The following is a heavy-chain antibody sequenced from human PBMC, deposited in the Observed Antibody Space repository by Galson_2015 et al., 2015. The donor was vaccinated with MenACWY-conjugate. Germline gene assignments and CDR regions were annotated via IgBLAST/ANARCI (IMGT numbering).Heavy chain of an antibody. D-gene: IGHD2/OR15-2a*01. Sequence: SLRLSCAASGFTFSNYWMHWVRQTPGKGLVWVSRMNRDGTSTTYADSVKGRFTISRDNAKNTLILQMNSLRVEDTAVYYCTRDRKGLIASVPSNWFDPWGQGTLVTVSS. V-gene: IGHV3-74*01. CDR2: MNRDGTST. CDR3: TRDRKGLIASVPSNWFDP. CDR1: GFTFSNYW. J-gene: IGHJ5*02.